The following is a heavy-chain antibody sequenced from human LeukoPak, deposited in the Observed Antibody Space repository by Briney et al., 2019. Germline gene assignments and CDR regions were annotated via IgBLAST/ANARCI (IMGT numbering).Heavy chain of an antibody. Sequence: SETLSLTCTVSGGSISSSSYCWGWIRQPPGKGLEWIGSIYYSGSTYYNPSLKSRVTISVDTSKNQFSLKLSSVTAADTAVYYCARLHIAAAGDYWGQGTLVTVSS. V-gene: IGHV4-39*01. CDR3: ARLHIAAAGDY. CDR2: IYYSGST. D-gene: IGHD6-13*01. CDR1: GGSISSSSYC. J-gene: IGHJ4*02.